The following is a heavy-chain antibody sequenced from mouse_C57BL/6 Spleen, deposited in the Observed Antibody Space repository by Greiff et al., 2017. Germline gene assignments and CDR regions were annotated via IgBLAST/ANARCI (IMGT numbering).Heavy chain of an antibody. D-gene: IGHD2-4*01. V-gene: IGHV1-19*01. CDR1: GYTFTDYY. Sequence: VQLQQSGPVLVKPGASVKMSCKASGYTFTDYYMNWVKQSHGKSLEWIGVINPYNGGTSYNQKFKGKATLTVDKSSSTAYMELNSLTSEDSAVYYCAREGHDSDYFDYWGQGTTLTVSS. J-gene: IGHJ2*01. CDR2: INPYNGGT. CDR3: AREGHDSDYFDY.